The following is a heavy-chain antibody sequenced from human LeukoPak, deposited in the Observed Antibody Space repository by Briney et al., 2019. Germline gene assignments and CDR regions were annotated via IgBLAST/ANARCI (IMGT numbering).Heavy chain of an antibody. CDR1: GYTLTELS. J-gene: IGHJ4*02. Sequence: ASVKVSCKVSGYTLTELSMHWVRQAPGKGLEWMGGFDPEDGETIYAQKFQGRVTMTEDTSTDTAYMKLSSLRSEDTAVYYCATDLITIFGVVTNDYWGQGTLVTVSS. CDR3: ATDLITIFGVVTNDY. CDR2: FDPEDGET. D-gene: IGHD3-3*01. V-gene: IGHV1-24*01.